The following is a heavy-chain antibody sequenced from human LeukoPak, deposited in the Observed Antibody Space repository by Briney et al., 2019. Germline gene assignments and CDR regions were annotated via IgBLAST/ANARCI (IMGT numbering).Heavy chain of an antibody. Sequence: GESLKISCKGSGFTFTSYWIGWVRPMPGKGLEWMGIIYPGDSDTRYSPSFQGQVTISADRSITTAYLQWSSLKASDTAMYYCARYSADSGMDYWGQGTLVTVSS. CDR3: ARYSADSGMDY. V-gene: IGHV5-51*01. CDR1: GFTFTSYW. J-gene: IGHJ4*02. CDR2: IYPGDSDT. D-gene: IGHD3-10*01.